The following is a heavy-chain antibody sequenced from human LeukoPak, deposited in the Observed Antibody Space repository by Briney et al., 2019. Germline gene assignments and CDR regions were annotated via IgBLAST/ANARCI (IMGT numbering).Heavy chain of an antibody. CDR3: ARESRMVRGVIITGWFDP. Sequence: ASVKVSCKASGYTLTGYYMHWVRQAPGQGLEWMGWINPNSGGTNYAQKFQGRVTMTRDTSISTAYMELSRLRSDDTAVYYCARESRMVRGVIITGWFDPWGQGTLVTVSS. CDR1: GYTLTGYY. CDR2: INPNSGGT. V-gene: IGHV1-2*02. J-gene: IGHJ5*02. D-gene: IGHD3-10*01.